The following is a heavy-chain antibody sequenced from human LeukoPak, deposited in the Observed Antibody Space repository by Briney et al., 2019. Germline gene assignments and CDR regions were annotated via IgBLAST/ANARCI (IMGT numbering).Heavy chain of an antibody. CDR2: IKQDGSEK. V-gene: IGHV3-7*01. J-gene: IGHJ3*02. Sequence: GGSLRLSCAASGFTFSSYWMSWVRQAPGKGLEWVANIKQDGSEKYYVDSVKGRFTISRDNAKNSLYMQMNSLRAEDTAVYYCARADYYGSGSYSGAFDIWGQGTMVTVSS. CDR3: ARADYYGSGSYSGAFDI. CDR1: GFTFSSYW. D-gene: IGHD3-10*01.